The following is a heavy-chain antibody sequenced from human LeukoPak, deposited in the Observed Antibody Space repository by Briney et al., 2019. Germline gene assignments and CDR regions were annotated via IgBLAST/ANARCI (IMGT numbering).Heavy chain of an antibody. Sequence: GGSLRLSCAASGFTFSSYGMSWVRQAPGKGLEWVSAISGSGGSTYYADSVKGRFTISRDNSKNTLYLQMNSLRAEDTAVYYCARGWEGYFDYWGQGTLVTVSS. CDR1: GFTFSSYG. V-gene: IGHV3-23*01. CDR2: ISGSGGST. J-gene: IGHJ4*02. D-gene: IGHD6-19*01. CDR3: ARGWEGYFDY.